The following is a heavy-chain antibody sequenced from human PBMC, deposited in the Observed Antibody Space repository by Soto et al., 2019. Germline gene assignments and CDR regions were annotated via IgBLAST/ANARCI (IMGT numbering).Heavy chain of an antibody. Sequence: GGSLRLSCAASGFTFSSYSMNWVRQAPGKGLEWVSSISSSSSYIYYADSVKGRFTISRDNAKNSLYLQMNSLRAEDTAVYYCARESSGYSKLFDPWGQGTLVTVSS. J-gene: IGHJ5*02. CDR2: ISSSSSYI. CDR1: GFTFSSYS. D-gene: IGHD3-22*01. CDR3: ARESSGYSKLFDP. V-gene: IGHV3-21*01.